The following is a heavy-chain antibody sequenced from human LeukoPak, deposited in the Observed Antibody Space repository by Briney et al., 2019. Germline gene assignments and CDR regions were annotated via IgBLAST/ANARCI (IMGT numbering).Heavy chain of an antibody. CDR3: ARDVGALSGAMIVVKGAFDI. CDR2: IYYSGST. D-gene: IGHD3-22*01. Sequence: PSETLSLTCTVSGGSISSGGYYWSWIRQHPGKGLEWIGYIYYSGSTYYNPSLKSRVTISVDTSKNQFSLKLSSVTAADAAVYYCARDVGALSGAMIVVKGAFDIWGQGTMVTVSS. V-gene: IGHV4-31*03. J-gene: IGHJ3*02. CDR1: GGSISSGGYY.